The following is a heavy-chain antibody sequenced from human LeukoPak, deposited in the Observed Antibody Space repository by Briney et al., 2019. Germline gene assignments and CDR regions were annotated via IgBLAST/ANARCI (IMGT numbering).Heavy chain of an antibody. V-gene: IGHV4-59*01. CDR1: GGSISSYY. J-gene: IGHJ4*02. CDR3: ARYGYCSSGRCYYDN. D-gene: IGHD2-15*01. Sequence: SETLSLTCTVSGGSISSYYWSWIRQPPGKGLEWIGYIYYSGSTNYNPSLKSRVTISVDTSKNQFSLKLSSVTAADTAVYYCARYGYCSSGRCYYDNWGQGTLVTVSS. CDR2: IYYSGST.